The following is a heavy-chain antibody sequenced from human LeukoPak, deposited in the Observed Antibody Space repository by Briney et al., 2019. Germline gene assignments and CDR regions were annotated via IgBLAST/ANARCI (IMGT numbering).Heavy chain of an antibody. CDR1: GGSFSGYY. Sequence: SETLSLTCAVYGGSFSGYYWSWIRQPPGKGLEWIGEINHGGSTNYNPSLKSRVTISVDTSKNQFSLKLSSVTAADTAVYYCARFVISAATDFWDQGTLVTVSS. CDR3: ARFVISAATDF. CDR2: INHGGST. J-gene: IGHJ4*02. D-gene: IGHD2-15*01. V-gene: IGHV4-34*01.